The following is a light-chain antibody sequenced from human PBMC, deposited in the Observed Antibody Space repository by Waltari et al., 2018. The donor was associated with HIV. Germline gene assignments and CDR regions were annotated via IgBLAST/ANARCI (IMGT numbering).Light chain of an antibody. Sequence: QPVLTHSSSAAASLGSSVELTCTLSDGHSDYVIAWHQQHPGKAPRYLMKLAGSGNYNMGSGVPDRFSGSSSCADRFLIISKLQSDDEATYYCETWDSNTRVFAGGTELTVL. CDR2: LAGSGNY. V-gene: IGLV4-60*03. J-gene: IGLJ3*02. CDR1: DGHSDYV. CDR3: ETWDSNTRV.